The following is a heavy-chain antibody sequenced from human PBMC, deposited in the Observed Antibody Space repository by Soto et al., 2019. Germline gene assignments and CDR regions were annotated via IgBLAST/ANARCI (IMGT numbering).Heavy chain of an antibody. CDR2: IDPNSGGT. CDR3: ARGSNWNSNCFDP. Sequence: ASVKVSCKISGYTFTNYYMHWVRQAPGQGLDSMGWIDPNSGGTMFAQKFQGRVTMTRDTSISTVYMELTSLSSDDTAVYYCARGSNWNSNCFDPWGQGTLVTVSS. V-gene: IGHV1-2*02. CDR1: GYTFTNYY. J-gene: IGHJ5*02. D-gene: IGHD1-7*01.